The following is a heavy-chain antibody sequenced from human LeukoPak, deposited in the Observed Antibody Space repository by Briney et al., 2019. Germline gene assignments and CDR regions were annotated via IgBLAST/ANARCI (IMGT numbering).Heavy chain of an antibody. D-gene: IGHD4-11*01. CDR1: GYTFTGYY. J-gene: IGHJ4*02. CDR3: ARGYRNYVPYYFDY. Sequence: ASVKVSCKASGYTFTGYYMHWVRQAPGQGLEWMGWINPNSGGTNYAQKFQGRVTMTRDTSISTAYMELSRLRSDDAAVYYCARGYRNYVPYYFDYWGQGTLVTVSS. V-gene: IGHV1-2*02. CDR2: INPNSGGT.